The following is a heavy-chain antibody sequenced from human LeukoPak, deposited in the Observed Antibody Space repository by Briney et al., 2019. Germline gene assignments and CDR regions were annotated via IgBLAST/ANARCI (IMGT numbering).Heavy chain of an antibody. Sequence: GGSLRLSCAASGFTFSNVWMSWVRQAPGKGLEWVGRIKSKTDGGTTDYAAPVKGRFTISRDDSKNTLFLEMNSLKTEDTAVYYCTTAVAGTIVVDSWGQGTLVTVSS. CDR2: IKSKTDGGTT. J-gene: IGHJ4*02. D-gene: IGHD6-19*01. CDR3: TTAVAGTIVVDS. CDR1: GFTFSNVW. V-gene: IGHV3-15*01.